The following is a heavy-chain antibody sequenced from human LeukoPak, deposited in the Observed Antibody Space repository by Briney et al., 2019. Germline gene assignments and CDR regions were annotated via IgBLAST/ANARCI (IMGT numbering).Heavy chain of an antibody. J-gene: IGHJ4*02. V-gene: IGHV3-23*01. D-gene: IGHD5-12*01. Sequence: PGGSLRLSCAASGFTFSSYAMSWVRQAPGKGLEWVSAISGSGGSTYYADSVKGRFTISRDNSKNTLYLPMNSLRAEDTAVYYCAKVGVATGLTHFDYWGQGTLVTVSS. CDR1: GFTFSSYA. CDR2: ISGSGGST. CDR3: AKVGVATGLTHFDY.